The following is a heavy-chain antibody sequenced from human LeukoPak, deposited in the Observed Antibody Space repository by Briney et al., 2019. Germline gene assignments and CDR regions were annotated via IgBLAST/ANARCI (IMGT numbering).Heavy chain of an antibody. V-gene: IGHV4-59*08. Sequence: SETLSLTCTVSGGSISGYFWSWLRQPPGKGLEWIGYIYYSEGTDYNPSLKSRVTISVDTSKNQFSLQLTSVTAADTAVYYCARHEINGGYYDHWGQGTLVTVSS. CDR2: IYYSEGT. CDR1: GGSISGYF. J-gene: IGHJ5*02. CDR3: ARHEINGGYYDH. D-gene: IGHD3-10*01.